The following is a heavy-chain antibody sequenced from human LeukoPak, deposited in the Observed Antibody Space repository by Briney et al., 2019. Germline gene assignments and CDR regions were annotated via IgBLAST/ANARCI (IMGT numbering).Heavy chain of an antibody. J-gene: IGHJ5*02. V-gene: IGHV4-39*01. D-gene: IGHD2-8*01. CDR3: ASRKLGYCADGVCQGWFDP. CDR1: GGSFNSGTYY. CDR2: IYYSGTT. Sequence: SETLSLTCTVSGGSFNSGTYYWGWIRQPPGKGLEWIGTIYYSGTTYYNPSLKSRVTMSVDTSKNQFSLKLSSVTAADTAVYYCASRKLGYCADGVCQGWFDPWGQGTLVTVSS.